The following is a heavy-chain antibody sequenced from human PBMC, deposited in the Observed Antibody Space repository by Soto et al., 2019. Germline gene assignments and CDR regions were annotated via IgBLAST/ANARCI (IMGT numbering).Heavy chain of an antibody. Sequence: GGSLRLSCAASGFTFSSYAMHWVRQAPGKGLEWVAVISYDGSNQYYADSVKGRFTISRDNSKNTLYLQMNSLRAEDTAVYYCARDWSRWDYWGQGTLVTVSS. CDR3: ARDWSRWDY. CDR1: GFTFSSYA. CDR2: ISYDGSNQ. J-gene: IGHJ4*02. D-gene: IGHD2-15*01. V-gene: IGHV3-30-3*01.